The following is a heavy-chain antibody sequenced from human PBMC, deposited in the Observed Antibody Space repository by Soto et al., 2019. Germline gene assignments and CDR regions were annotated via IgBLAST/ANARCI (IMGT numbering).Heavy chain of an antibody. Sequence: GGSLRLSCAASGFTFSSYAMSWVRQAPGKGLEWVSAISGSGGSTYYADSVKGRFTISRDNSKNTLYLQMNSLRAEDTAVYYCAKDPYGGGSGSYLTNYFDYWGQGTLVTVSS. V-gene: IGHV3-23*01. D-gene: IGHD3-10*01. CDR2: ISGSGGST. CDR3: AKDPYGGGSGSYLTNYFDY. J-gene: IGHJ4*02. CDR1: GFTFSSYA.